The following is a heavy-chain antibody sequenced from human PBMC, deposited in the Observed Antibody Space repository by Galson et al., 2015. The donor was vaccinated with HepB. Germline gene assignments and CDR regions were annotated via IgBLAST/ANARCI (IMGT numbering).Heavy chain of an antibody. CDR2: ISYDGSNK. J-gene: IGHJ6*02. CDR1: GFTFSSYG. V-gene: IGHV3-30*18. Sequence: SLRLSCAASGFTFSSYGMHWVRQAPGKGLEWVAVISYDGSNKYYADSVKGRFTISRDNSKNTLYLQMNSLRAEDTAVYYCVNELAPIAASYGSPYYYYYYGMDVWGQGTTVTVSS. D-gene: IGHD6-25*01. CDR3: VNELAPIAASYGSPYYYYYYGMDV.